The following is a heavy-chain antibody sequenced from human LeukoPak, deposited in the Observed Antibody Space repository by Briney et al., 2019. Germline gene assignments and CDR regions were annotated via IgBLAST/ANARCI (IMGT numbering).Heavy chain of an antibody. CDR1: GYTFTSYY. Sequence: ASVKVSCKASGYTFTSYYMHWVRQAPGQGLEWMGIINPSGGSTSYAQKFQGRVTMTRDTSTSTVYMELSSLRSEDTAVYYCARELRSSYDSSGHPPFDYWGQGTLVTVSS. D-gene: IGHD3-22*01. CDR2: INPSGGST. J-gene: IGHJ4*02. V-gene: IGHV1-46*01. CDR3: ARELRSSYDSSGHPPFDY.